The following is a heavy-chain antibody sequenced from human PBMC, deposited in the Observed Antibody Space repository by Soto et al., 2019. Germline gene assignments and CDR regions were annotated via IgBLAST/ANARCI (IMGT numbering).Heavy chain of an antibody. V-gene: IGHV1-69*01. CDR2: IVPIFGTA. Sequence: QVQLVQSGAEVKKPGSSVKVSCRASGGTFSNYAISWVRQAPGQGLEWMGGIVPIFGTANYAQKFQGRITITADESTSTAYMELSSLRSDDTAVYYRASPTGKLDYWGQGTLVTVSS. J-gene: IGHJ4*02. CDR3: ASPTGKLDY. D-gene: IGHD2-8*02. CDR1: GGTFSNYA.